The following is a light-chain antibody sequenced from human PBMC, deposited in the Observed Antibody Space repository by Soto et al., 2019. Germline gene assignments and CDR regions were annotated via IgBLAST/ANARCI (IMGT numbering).Light chain of an antibody. CDR1: QSVGRN. V-gene: IGKV3-15*01. CDR2: GAS. CDR3: QQYNDWPWT. J-gene: IGKJ1*01. Sequence: EIVMTQSPDTLSAFPLERDHLXCKASQSVGRNLAWYQHKPGQTPRLLIYGASSRATGVPARFSGSGSETEFTLTISSLQSEDFAVYYCQQYNDWPWTFGQGTKVDIK.